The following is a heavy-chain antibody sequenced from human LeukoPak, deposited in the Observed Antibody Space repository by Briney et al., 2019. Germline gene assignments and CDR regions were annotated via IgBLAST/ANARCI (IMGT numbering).Heavy chain of an antibody. V-gene: IGHV4-34*01. J-gene: IGHJ4*02. D-gene: IGHD3/OR15-3a*01. Sequence: KPSETLSLTCAVYGGSFSGYYWSWIRQPPGKGLEWIGEINHSGSTNYNPSLKSRVTISVDTSKNQFSLKLSSVTAADTAVYYCARWTGPTDYWGQGTLVTVSS. CDR1: GGSFSGYY. CDR2: INHSGST. CDR3: ARWTGPTDY.